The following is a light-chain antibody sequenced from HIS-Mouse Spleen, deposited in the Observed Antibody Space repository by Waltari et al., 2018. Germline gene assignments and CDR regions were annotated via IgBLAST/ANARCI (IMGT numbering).Light chain of an antibody. V-gene: IGKV3-20*01. CDR2: GAS. J-gene: IGKJ1*01. CDR3: QQYGSSPLWT. CDR1: QSVGSSY. Sequence: EIVLTQSPGILSLSPGERATLSCRASQSVGSSYSAWYQQKPGQAPRILIYGASSKATGIPGRCSGSGSGTDFTLTISRLEPEDFAVYYCQQYGSSPLWTFGQGTKVEIK.